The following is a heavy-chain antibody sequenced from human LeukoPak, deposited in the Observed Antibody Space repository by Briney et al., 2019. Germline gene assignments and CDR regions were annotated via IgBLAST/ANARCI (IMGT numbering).Heavy chain of an antibody. Sequence: PSETLSLTCTVSGGSISSYYWSWIRQPPGKGLEWIGYIYYSGSTNYNPSLKSRVTISVDTSKNQLSLKLSSVTAADTAVYYCARHRGAPYYYDSSGYGDWFDPWGQGTLVTVSS. D-gene: IGHD3-22*01. CDR3: ARHRGAPYYYDSSGYGDWFDP. CDR2: IYYSGST. CDR1: GGSISSYY. V-gene: IGHV4-59*08. J-gene: IGHJ5*02.